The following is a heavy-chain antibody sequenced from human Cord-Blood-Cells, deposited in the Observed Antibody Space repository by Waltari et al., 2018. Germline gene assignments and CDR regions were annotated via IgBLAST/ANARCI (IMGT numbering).Heavy chain of an antibody. Sequence: QVQLVESGGGVVQPGRSLRLSCAASGFTFSSYGMHWVRQAPGKGLEWVAVISYDGSNKYYADSVKGRFTISRDNSKNTLYLQMNSLRAEDTAVYYCANMKQQLVYAFDIWGQGTMVTVSS. CDR1: GFTFSSYG. J-gene: IGHJ3*02. CDR3: ANMKQQLVYAFDI. D-gene: IGHD6-13*01. V-gene: IGHV3-30*18. CDR2: ISYDGSNK.